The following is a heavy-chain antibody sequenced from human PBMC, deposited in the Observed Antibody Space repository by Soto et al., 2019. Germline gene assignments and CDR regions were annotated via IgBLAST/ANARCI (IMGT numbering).Heavy chain of an antibody. CDR1: GGSISSYY. Sequence: SETLSLTCTVSGGSISSYYWSWIRQPPGKGLEWIGYIYYSGSTNYNPSLKSRVTISVDTSKNQFSLKLSSVTAADTAVYYCARFNRIVVVPAAMEEHYYYYYMDVWGKGTTVTVSS. CDR2: IYYSGST. V-gene: IGHV4-59*08. D-gene: IGHD2-2*01. CDR3: ARFNRIVVVPAAMEEHYYYYYMDV. J-gene: IGHJ6*03.